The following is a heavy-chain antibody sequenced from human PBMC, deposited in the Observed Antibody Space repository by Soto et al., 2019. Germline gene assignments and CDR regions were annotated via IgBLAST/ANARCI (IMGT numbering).Heavy chain of an antibody. CDR1: GGSISSGGYS. V-gene: IGHV4-30-2*01. CDR2: IYHSGST. CDR3: ARAHYCSGGSCYETY. J-gene: IGHJ4*02. Sequence: PSETLSLTCAVSGGSISSGGYSWSWIRQPPGKGLEWIGYIYHSGSTYYNPSLKSRVTISVDRSKNQFSPKLSSVTAADTAVYYCARAHYCSGGSCYETYWGQGTLVTFSS. D-gene: IGHD2-15*01.